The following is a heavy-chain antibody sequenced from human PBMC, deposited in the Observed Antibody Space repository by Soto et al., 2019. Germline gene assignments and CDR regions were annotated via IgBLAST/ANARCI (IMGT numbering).Heavy chain of an antibody. CDR3: ARDYWRGRGAATYYFDY. CDR1: GFTFSSHA. Sequence: QVQLVESGGGVVQPGGSLRLSCAASGFTFSSHAMHWVRQAPGKGLEWVAVIWYDGGKKYYGDSVKGLFTIYRDNSKNRVYLQVNSLRAEDTAMYFCARDYWRGRGAATYYFDYLGQGTLVTVSP. CDR2: IWYDGGKK. V-gene: IGHV3-33*01. D-gene: IGHD1-26*01. J-gene: IGHJ4*02.